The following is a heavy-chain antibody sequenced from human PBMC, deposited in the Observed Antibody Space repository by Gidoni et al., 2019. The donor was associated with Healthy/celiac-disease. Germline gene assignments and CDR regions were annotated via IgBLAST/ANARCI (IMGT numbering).Heavy chain of an antibody. V-gene: IGHV3-48*01. CDR3: ARELWGSYYVDY. D-gene: IGHD1-26*01. CDR2: ISSSSSTI. CDR1: GFPFSSYS. Sequence: EVQLVESGGCLVQPGGSLRLSCAASGFPFSSYSMHGVRQAPGKGLEWVSYISSSSSTIYYADSVKGRFTISRENAKNSLYRQMNSLRAEDTAVYYCARELWGSYYVDYWGQGTLVTVSS. J-gene: IGHJ4*02.